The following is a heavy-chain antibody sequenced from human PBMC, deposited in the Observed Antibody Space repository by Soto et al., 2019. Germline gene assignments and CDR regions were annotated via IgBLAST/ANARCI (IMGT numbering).Heavy chain of an antibody. CDR3: ARPRGTVTTYYYYYGMDV. V-gene: IGHV1-69*13. J-gene: IGHJ6*02. CDR2: IIPIFGTA. CDR1: GGTFSSYA. D-gene: IGHD4-4*01. Sequence: SVKVSCKASGGTFSSYAISWVRQAPGQGLEWMGGIIPIFGTANYAPKFQGRVTITADGSTSTAYMELSSLRSEDTAVYYCARPRGTVTTYYYYYGMDVWGQGTTVTVSS.